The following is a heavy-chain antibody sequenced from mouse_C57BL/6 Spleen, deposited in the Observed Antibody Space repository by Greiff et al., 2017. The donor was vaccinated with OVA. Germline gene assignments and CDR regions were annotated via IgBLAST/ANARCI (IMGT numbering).Heavy chain of an antibody. CDR2: IWSDGST. CDR1: GFSLTSYG. V-gene: IGHV2-6-1*01. Sequence: VMLVESGPGLVAPSQSLSITCTVSGFSLTSYGVHWVRQPPGTGLEWLVVIWSDGSTTYNSALKSRLSISKDNSKSQVFLKMNSLQTDDTAMYYCARHPPTVEEGAMDYWGQGTSVTVSS. D-gene: IGHD1-1*01. CDR3: ARHPPTVEEGAMDY. J-gene: IGHJ4*01.